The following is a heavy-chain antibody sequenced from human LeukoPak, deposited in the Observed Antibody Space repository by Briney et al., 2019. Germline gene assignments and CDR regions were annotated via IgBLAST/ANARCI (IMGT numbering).Heavy chain of an antibody. V-gene: IGHV4-4*07. J-gene: IGHJ4*02. Sequence: TSETLSLTCTVSGGSISSYYWSWIRQPAGKGLEWIGRIYTSGSTNYNPSLKSRVTMSVDTSKNQFSLKLSSVTAADTAVYYCARTAFDDSSGYYYVEAGFDYWGQGTLVTVSS. D-gene: IGHD3-22*01. CDR3: ARTAFDDSSGYYYVEAGFDY. CDR1: GGSISSYY. CDR2: IYTSGST.